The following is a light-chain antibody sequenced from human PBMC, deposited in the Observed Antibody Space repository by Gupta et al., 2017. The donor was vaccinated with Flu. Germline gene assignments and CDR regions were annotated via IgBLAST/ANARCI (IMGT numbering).Light chain of an antibody. CDR3: QQRRNRPMYT. Sequence: EIVLTQSPATLSLSPGDRADLSCRASQSVSDYRVWYQQKPGQPPRLLLFSPSTRAAGIPPRFSVSGSGTDFTLTISSLEPEDFAVYYCQQRRNRPMYTFGQGTRLEI. J-gene: IGKJ2*01. CDR1: QSVSDY. CDR2: SPS. V-gene: IGKV3-11*01.